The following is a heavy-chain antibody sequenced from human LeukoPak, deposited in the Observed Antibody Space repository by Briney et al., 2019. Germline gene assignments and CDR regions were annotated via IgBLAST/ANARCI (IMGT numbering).Heavy chain of an antibody. CDR2: IYHSGST. Sequence: SETLSLTCTASGGSISPYYWSWIRQPPGKGLEWIGYIYHSGSTNYNPSLKSRVIISVDTSKNQFSLKLNSVTAADTAMYYCARHGGGGESYPRVFDYWGQGTLVTVSS. D-gene: IGHD1-26*01. J-gene: IGHJ4*02. CDR1: GGSISPYY. V-gene: IGHV4-59*08. CDR3: ARHGGGGESYPRVFDY.